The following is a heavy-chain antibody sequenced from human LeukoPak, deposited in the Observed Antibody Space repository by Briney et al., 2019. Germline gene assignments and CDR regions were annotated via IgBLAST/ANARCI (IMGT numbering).Heavy chain of an antibody. CDR2: ISRGIGTI. Sequence: GGSLRLSCAVSGFTFNTHSMKWVRQAPGKGLEWIAYISRGIGTIHYADSVKGRFTISRDNAKNSVYLQMNSLRAEDTAVYYCARGINMMIVAPGYWGQGTLVTVSS. V-gene: IGHV3-48*01. J-gene: IGHJ4*02. CDR3: ARGINMMIVAPGY. D-gene: IGHD3-22*01. CDR1: GFTFNTHS.